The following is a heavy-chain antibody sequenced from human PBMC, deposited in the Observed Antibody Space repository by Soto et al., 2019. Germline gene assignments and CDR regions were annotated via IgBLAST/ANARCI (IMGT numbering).Heavy chain of an antibody. Sequence: GGSLRLSCAASGFTFSDYYMSWIRQAPGKGLEGVSYISSSGSTIYYADSVKGRFTISRDNAKNSLYLQMNSLRAEDTAVYYCARDKYSYVFPGAFDIWGQGTMVTVSS. CDR2: ISSSGSTI. CDR3: ARDKYSYVFPGAFDI. D-gene: IGHD5-18*01. V-gene: IGHV3-11*01. CDR1: GFTFSDYY. J-gene: IGHJ3*02.